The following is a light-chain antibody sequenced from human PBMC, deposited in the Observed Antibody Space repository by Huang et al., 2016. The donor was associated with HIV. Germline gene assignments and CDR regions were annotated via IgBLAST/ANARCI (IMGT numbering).Light chain of an antibody. CDR3: QQYHDWPRT. CDR2: GAS. Sequence: EIVMTQSPATLSVSPGERATLSCRASQSVSSNLAWYQQKPGQAPRLLNSGASTRAPGIPARFTGSGSGTDFTLTISSLQSEDFALYYCQQYHDWPRTFGQGTKVDIK. J-gene: IGKJ1*01. V-gene: IGKV3-15*01. CDR1: QSVSSN.